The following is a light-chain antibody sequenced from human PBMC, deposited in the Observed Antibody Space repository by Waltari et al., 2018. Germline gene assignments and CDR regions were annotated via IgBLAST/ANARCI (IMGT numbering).Light chain of an antibody. CDR1: QSVSGY. J-gene: IGKJ3*01. V-gene: IGKV3-11*01. CDR2: DAS. CDR3: HHLTNWPEFT. Sequence: EIVLTQSPATLSLSPGERATLPCRASQSVSGYFAWYQQKPGQAPRPLIYDASNRATGIPARFSGSVSGTDFTLTISSLEPEDVAVYYGHHLTNWPEFTFGPGTKVDVK.